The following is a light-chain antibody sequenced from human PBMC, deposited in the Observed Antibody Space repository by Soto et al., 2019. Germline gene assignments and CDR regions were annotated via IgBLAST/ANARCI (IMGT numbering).Light chain of an antibody. J-gene: IGKJ1*01. V-gene: IGKV3-20*01. CDR3: QGSGSSSKT. CDR2: GVS. CDR1: QTLTSGY. Sequence: EIVSSQSPDTVSLSQGERATLSCRASQTLTSGYLAWYQQKPGQAPRLLIYGVSTGATGIPDRFSGSGSGTDFTLTISRLEPEDFALYVCQGSGSSSKTFGQGAKEDI.